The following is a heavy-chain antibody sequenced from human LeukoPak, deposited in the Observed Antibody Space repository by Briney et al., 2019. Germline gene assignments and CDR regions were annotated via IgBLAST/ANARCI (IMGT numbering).Heavy chain of an antibody. CDR1: GYTFTGHY. D-gene: IGHD2-15*01. CDR2: INPNSGGT. CDR3: ARDGNCSGGSCSLDY. Sequence: GASVKVSCKASGYTFTGHYIHWVRQAPGQGLEWMGWINPNSGGTNYAQKFQGRVTMTRDTSISSAYMELRRLRSDDTAVYYCARDGNCSGGSCSLDYWGQGTLVTVSS. V-gene: IGHV1-2*02. J-gene: IGHJ4*02.